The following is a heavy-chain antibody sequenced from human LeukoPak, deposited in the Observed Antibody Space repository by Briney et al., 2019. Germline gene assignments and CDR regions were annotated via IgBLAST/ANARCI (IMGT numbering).Heavy chain of an antibody. CDR2: VSGNGGST. CDR3: VKASRSGGICYLDY. Sequence: GGSLRLSCSASGFTFSRYGMFWVRQAPGKGLEYVSDVSGNGGSTDYADSVKGRFTISRDNSKNTLYLQMSSLRAEDTAVYYCVKASRSGGICYLDYWGQGTLVTVSS. CDR1: GFTFSRYG. V-gene: IGHV3-64D*06. D-gene: IGHD2-15*01. J-gene: IGHJ4*02.